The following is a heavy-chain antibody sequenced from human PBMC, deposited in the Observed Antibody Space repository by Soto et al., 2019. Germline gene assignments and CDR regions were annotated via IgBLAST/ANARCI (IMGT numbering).Heavy chain of an antibody. Sequence: GGSQTVSCTASELTVSYYYRSWIRQAPGKGLEWISSISSSAGTIYYGDSVKGRFTISRDNAKNSLFLQVNSLRAEDTAVYYCARDRLANGWGQGTTVNVSS. CDR3: ARDRLANG. V-gene: IGHV3-11*01. CDR1: ELTVSYYY. CDR2: ISSSAGTI. J-gene: IGHJ6*02. D-gene: IGHD6-19*01.